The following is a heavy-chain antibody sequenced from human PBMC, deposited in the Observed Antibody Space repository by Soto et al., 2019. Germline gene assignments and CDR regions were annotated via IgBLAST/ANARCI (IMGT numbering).Heavy chain of an antibody. CDR3: ARLYCGGDCPDY. CDR2: IIPIFGTA. V-gene: IGHV1-69*06. Sequence: SVKVSCKASGGTFSSYAISWVRQAPGQGLEWMGGIIPIFGTANYAQKFQGRVTITADKPTSTAYMELSSLRSEDTAVYYCARLYCGGDCPDYWGQGTLVTVSS. D-gene: IGHD2-21*02. CDR1: GGTFSSYA. J-gene: IGHJ4*02.